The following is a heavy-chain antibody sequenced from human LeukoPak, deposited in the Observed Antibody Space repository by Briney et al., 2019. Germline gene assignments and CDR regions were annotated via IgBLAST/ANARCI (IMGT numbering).Heavy chain of an antibody. D-gene: IGHD5-24*01. V-gene: IGHV1-2*02. Sequence: ASVKVSCKASGYTFTGYYIHWVRQAPGHGLEWMGWINSKSGGTNYAQKFQGRVTMTRDTSISTAYMELSSLRSDDTAVYYCARGVEMATIGVDYWGQGTLVTVSS. CDR1: GYTFTGYY. J-gene: IGHJ4*02. CDR3: ARGVEMATIGVDY. CDR2: INSKSGGT.